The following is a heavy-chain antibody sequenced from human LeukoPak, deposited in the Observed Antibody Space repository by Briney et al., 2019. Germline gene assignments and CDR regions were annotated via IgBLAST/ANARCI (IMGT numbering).Heavy chain of an antibody. CDR3: ARQGGCSSTSCYRGVYYYYMDV. J-gene: IGHJ6*03. V-gene: IGHV4-39*01. CDR2: IYYSGST. D-gene: IGHD2-2*02. Sequence: PSETLSLTCTVSGGSISSSSYYWGWIRQPPGKGLEWIGSIYYSGSTYYNPSLKSRVTISVDTSKNQFSLKLSSVTAADTAVYYCARQGGCSSTSCYRGVYYYYMDVWGKGTTVTVSS. CDR1: GGSISSSSYY.